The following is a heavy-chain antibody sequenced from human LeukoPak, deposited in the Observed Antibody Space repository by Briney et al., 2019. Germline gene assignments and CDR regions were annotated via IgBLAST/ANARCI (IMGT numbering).Heavy chain of an antibody. D-gene: IGHD3-10*01. CDR3: ARMDYGSGSYRWFDP. Sequence: PSETLSLTCTVSGDSISSSSSYWGWIRQPPGKGLEWIGSIYYSGSTYYNPSLKSRVTISVDTSKNQFSLKLSSVTAADTAVYYCARMDYGSGSYRWFDPWGQGTLVTVSS. J-gene: IGHJ5*02. V-gene: IGHV4-39*07. CDR1: GDSISSSSSY. CDR2: IYYSGST.